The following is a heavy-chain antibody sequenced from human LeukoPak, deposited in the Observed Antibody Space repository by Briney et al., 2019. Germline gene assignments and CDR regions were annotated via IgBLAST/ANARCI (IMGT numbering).Heavy chain of an antibody. J-gene: IGHJ4*02. D-gene: IGHD5-24*01. Sequence: GGSLRLSCAASGFTFSNYAMNWVRQVPGKGLEWVSGISGTDGTKYDTESVRGRFTVSRDNSKNTLYLQMSSLRAENTAIYYCAKDRGFTLRDGGMFDSWGQGTLVTVSS. CDR1: GFTFSNYA. CDR3: AKDRGFTLRDGGMFDS. CDR2: ISGTDGTK. V-gene: IGHV3-23*01.